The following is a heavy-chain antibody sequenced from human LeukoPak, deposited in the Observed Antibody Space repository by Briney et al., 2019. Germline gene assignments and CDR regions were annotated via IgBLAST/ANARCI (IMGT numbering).Heavy chain of an antibody. D-gene: IGHD2-2*01. CDR2: ISAYNGNT. CDR1: GYTFTSYG. V-gene: IGHV1-18*01. Sequence: ASVKVSCKASGYTFTSYGISWVRQAPGQGLEWMGWISAYNGNTNYAQKLQGRVTMTTDTSTSTAYMELRSLRSDDTAVYYCARVGLIVVVPAARFDYWGQGTLVTVSS. CDR3: ARVGLIVVVPAARFDY. J-gene: IGHJ4*02.